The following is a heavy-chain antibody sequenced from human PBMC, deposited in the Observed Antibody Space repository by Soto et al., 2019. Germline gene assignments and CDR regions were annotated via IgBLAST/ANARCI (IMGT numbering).Heavy chain of an antibody. CDR3: AHPRGYGVFDAVDI. CDR1: GFIFSTHA. J-gene: IGHJ3*02. D-gene: IGHD4-17*01. V-gene: IGHV3-23*01. Sequence: GGSLRLSCAASGFIFSTHAMNWVRQAPGKGLEWVSAISSSGGSTYYAESVRGRFTISRDNSINTLYLQMSSLRTEDTAVYYCAHPRGYGVFDAVDIWGQATMVTVS. CDR2: ISSSGGST.